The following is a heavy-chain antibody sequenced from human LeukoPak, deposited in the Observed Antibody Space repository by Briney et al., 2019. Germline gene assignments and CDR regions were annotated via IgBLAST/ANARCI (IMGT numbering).Heavy chain of an antibody. CDR3: AKFRSASATDNFDY. V-gene: IGHV5-51*01. CDR2: IYPGDSDT. J-gene: IGHJ4*02. D-gene: IGHD2-15*01. Sequence: GGSLKISCKGSGYSFTSYWIGWVRQMPGKGLEWRGIIYPGDSDTRYSPSFQGQVTISADKSISTAYLQWSSLKASDTAMYYCAKFRSASATDNFDYWGQGTLVTVSS. CDR1: GYSFTSYW.